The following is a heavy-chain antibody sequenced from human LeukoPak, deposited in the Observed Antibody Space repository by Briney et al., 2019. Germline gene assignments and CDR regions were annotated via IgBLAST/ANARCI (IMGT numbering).Heavy chain of an antibody. CDR2: NFWNDDK. CDR1: GFAFSSRAIC. Sequence: SGPALVNPTQTPALTCTCSGFAFSSRAICVSWFRQPPGKALEWPVVNFWNDDKLYSPSLKSRLIITKDTSKNQVVLTMTDVDPLDTGTYYCAHRGNYDSLTYSSHFHHWGQGTLVTVSS. CDR3: AHRGNYDSLTYSSHFHH. V-gene: IGHV2-5*08. J-gene: IGHJ4*02. D-gene: IGHD3-16*01.